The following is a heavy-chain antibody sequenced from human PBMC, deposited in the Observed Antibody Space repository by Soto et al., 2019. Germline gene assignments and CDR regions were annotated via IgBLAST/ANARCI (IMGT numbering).Heavy chain of an antibody. V-gene: IGHV3-23*01. Sequence: PGGSLRLSCAASGFTFSSYAMSWVRQAPGKGLEWVSAISGSGGSTYYADSVKGRFTISRDNSKNTLYLQMNSLRAEDTAVYYCAKVLAIAARSYYYYSGMDVWGQGTTVTVYS. J-gene: IGHJ6*02. CDR2: ISGSGGST. CDR3: AKVLAIAARSYYYYSGMDV. D-gene: IGHD6-6*01. CDR1: GFTFSSYA.